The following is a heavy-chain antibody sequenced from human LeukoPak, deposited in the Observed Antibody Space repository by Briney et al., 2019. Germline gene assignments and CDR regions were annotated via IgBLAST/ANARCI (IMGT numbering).Heavy chain of an antibody. V-gene: IGHV4-39*01. Sequence: PSETLSLTCTVSGGSISSSSYYWGWIRQPPGKGLEWIGSIYYSGSTYYNPSLKSRVTISVDTSKNKFSLKLSSVTAADTAVYYCASLHYDADAFDIWGQGTMVTVSS. CDR1: GGSISSSSYY. D-gene: IGHD3-22*01. CDR2: IYYSGST. J-gene: IGHJ3*02. CDR3: ASLHYDADAFDI.